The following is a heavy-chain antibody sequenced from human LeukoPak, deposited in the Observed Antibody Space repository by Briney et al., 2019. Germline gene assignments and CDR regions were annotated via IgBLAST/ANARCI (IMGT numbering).Heavy chain of an antibody. CDR3: ARDRFPDYDYVWGEFGY. V-gene: IGHV3-30*04. D-gene: IGHD3-16*01. J-gene: IGHJ4*02. Sequence: PGGSLRLSCAASGFTFSSYAMHWVRQAPGKGLEWGAVISYDGSNKYYADSVKGRFTISRDNSKNTLYPQMNSLRAEDTAVYYCARDRFPDYDYVWGEFGYWGQGTLVTVSS. CDR1: GFTFSSYA. CDR2: ISYDGSNK.